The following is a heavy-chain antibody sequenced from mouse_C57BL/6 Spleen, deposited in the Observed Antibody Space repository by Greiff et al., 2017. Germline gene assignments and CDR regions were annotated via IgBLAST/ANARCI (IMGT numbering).Heavy chain of an antibody. Sequence: VQLQQPGAELVKPGASVKLSCKASGYTFTSYWMQWVKQRPGQGLEWIGEIDPSDSSTNYNQKFKGKATLTVDTSSSTAYMQLSSLTSEDSAVYYCARGYYGSSYAMDYWGQGTSVTVAS. CDR2: IDPSDSST. D-gene: IGHD1-1*01. CDR1: GYTFTSYW. CDR3: ARGYYGSSYAMDY. J-gene: IGHJ4*01. V-gene: IGHV1-50*01.